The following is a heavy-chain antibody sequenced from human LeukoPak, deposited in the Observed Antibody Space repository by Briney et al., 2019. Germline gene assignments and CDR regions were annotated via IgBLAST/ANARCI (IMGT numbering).Heavy chain of an antibody. V-gene: IGHV1-18*01. CDR3: ARDNSPAVGATTRIGSPGNY. J-gene: IGHJ4*02. D-gene: IGHD1-26*01. Sequence: GASVKVSCKASGYTFTSYGISWVQQAPGQGLEWMGWISAYNGNTNYAQKLQGRVTMTTDTSTSTAYMELRSLRSDDTAVYYCARDNSPAVGATTRIGSPGNYWGQGTLVTVSS. CDR1: GYTFTSYG. CDR2: ISAYNGNT.